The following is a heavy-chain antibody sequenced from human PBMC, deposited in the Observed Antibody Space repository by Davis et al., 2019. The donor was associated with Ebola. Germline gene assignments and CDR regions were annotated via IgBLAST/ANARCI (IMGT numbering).Heavy chain of an antibody. V-gene: IGHV4-34*01. D-gene: IGHD5-18*01. J-gene: IGHJ4*02. Sequence: SETLSLTCAVYGGSFSGYYWSWIRQPPGKGLEWIGSIYYSGSTYYNPSLKSRVTISVDTSKNQFSLKLSSVTAADTAVYYCARLVTAMTRPVYYFDYWGQGTLVTVSS. CDR3: ARLVTAMTRPVYYFDY. CDR2: IYYSGST. CDR1: GGSFSGYY.